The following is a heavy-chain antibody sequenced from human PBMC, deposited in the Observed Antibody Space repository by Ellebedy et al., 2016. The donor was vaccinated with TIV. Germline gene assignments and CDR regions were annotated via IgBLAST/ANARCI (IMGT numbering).Heavy chain of an antibody. D-gene: IGHD3-9*01. CDR1: GFTFSDYW. Sequence: GGSLRLSCAASGFTFSDYWMHWVRQAPGKGLFWVSRINSDGSSTSYADSVMGRFTTSRDTAKNSVFLQMNSLRADDTAVYYCARDPRPYLRYGHYNLWGQGTLVTVSS. CDR3: ARDPRPYLRYGHYNL. J-gene: IGHJ4*01. V-gene: IGHV3-74*01. CDR2: INSDGSST.